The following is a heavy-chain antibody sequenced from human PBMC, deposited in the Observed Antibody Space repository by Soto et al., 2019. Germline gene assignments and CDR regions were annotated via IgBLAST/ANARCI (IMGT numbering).Heavy chain of an antibody. CDR2: ISYDGSNK. Sequence: QVQLVESGGGVVQPGRSLRLSCAASGFTFSSYAMHWVRQAPGKGLEWVAVISYDGSNKYYADSVKGRFTISRDNSKNTLYLQMNSLGAEDTAVYYCATDQNYQLLYSYYYYGMDVWGQGTTVTVSS. CDR3: ATDQNYQLLYSYYYYGMDV. D-gene: IGHD2-2*02. CDR1: GFTFSSYA. J-gene: IGHJ6*02. V-gene: IGHV3-30-3*01.